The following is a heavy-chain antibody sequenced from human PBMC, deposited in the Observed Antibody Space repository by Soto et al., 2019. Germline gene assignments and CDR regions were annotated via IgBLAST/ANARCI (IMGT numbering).Heavy chain of an antibody. D-gene: IGHD5-12*01. CDR2: ISGSGGST. J-gene: IGHJ4*02. Sequence: PGGSLRLSCAASGFTFSSYAMSWVRQAPGKGLEWVSAISGSGGSTYYADSVKGRFTISRDNSKNTLYLQMNSLRAEDTAVYYSAKVPGYSGYDGYDYWGQGTLVTVSS. CDR1: GFTFSSYA. CDR3: AKVPGYSGYDGYDY. V-gene: IGHV3-23*01.